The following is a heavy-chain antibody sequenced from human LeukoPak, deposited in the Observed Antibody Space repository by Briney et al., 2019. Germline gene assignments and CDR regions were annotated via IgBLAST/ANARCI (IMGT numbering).Heavy chain of an antibody. J-gene: IGHJ4*02. D-gene: IGHD6-13*01. V-gene: IGHV3-48*04. CDR1: GFTFSSYS. Sequence: PGGSLRLSCAASGFTFSSYSMNWVRQAPGKGLEWVSYISSSSSTIYYADSVKGRFTISRDNAKNSLYLQMNSLRAEDTAVYYCAREWGIIAAAVIDYWGQGTLVTVSS. CDR2: ISSSSSTI. CDR3: AREWGIIAAAVIDY.